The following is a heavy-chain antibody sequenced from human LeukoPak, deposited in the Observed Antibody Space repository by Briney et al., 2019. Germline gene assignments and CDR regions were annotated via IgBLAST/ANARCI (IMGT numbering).Heavy chain of an antibody. J-gene: IGHJ3*02. CDR3: ARNAFDT. V-gene: IGHV3-7*01. CDR2: MNQDGSEK. Sequence: GGSLRLSCAASGFTFSTYWMSWVRQAPGKGLKWVANMNQDGSEKNYVDSVKGRFTISRDNAKNSLYLQMNSLRVEDTAVYYCARNAFDTWGQGTMVTVSS. CDR1: GFTFSTYW.